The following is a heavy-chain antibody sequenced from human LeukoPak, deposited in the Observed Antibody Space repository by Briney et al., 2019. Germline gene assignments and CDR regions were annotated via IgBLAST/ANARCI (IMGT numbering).Heavy chain of an antibody. CDR1: GGSVSSGSYY. D-gene: IGHD6-13*01. CDR3: ARHGSSWTFDY. CDR2: TYNSGSA. J-gene: IGHJ4*02. V-gene: IGHV4-61*01. Sequence: SETLSLTCTVSGGSVSSGSYYWTWIRQPPGKGLEWIGYTYNSGSASYNPSLKSRATVSVDTSKNLFSLKLSSVTAADTAVYFCARHGSSWTFDYWGQGTLVTVS.